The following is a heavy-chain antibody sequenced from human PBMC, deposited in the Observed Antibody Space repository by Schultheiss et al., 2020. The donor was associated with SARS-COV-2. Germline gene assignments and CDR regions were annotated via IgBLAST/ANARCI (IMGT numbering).Heavy chain of an antibody. V-gene: IGHV1-2*06. D-gene: IGHD1-26*01. CDR3: ARPYSGSYHDAFDI. Sequence: ASVKVSCKASASTFTGYYIHWVRQAPGQGLEWMGRINPNSGGTNYAQKFQGRVTMTRDTSISTAYMELSRLRSDDTAVYYCARPYSGSYHDAFDIWGQGTMVTVSS. CDR2: INPNSGGT. J-gene: IGHJ3*02. CDR1: ASTFTGYY.